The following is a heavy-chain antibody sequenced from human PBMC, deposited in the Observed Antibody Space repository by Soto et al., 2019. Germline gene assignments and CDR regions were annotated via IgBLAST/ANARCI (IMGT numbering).Heavy chain of an antibody. Sequence: WASVKVSCKASGYTFTGYYMHWVRQAPGQGLEWMGWINPNSGGTNYAQKFQGRVTMTRDTSISTAYMELSRLRSDDTAVYYCARSTPITIFGVVTSGGMDVWGQGTSVTVS. J-gene: IGHJ6*02. CDR3: ARSTPITIFGVVTSGGMDV. D-gene: IGHD3-3*01. CDR1: GYTFTGYY. V-gene: IGHV1-2*02. CDR2: INPNSGGT.